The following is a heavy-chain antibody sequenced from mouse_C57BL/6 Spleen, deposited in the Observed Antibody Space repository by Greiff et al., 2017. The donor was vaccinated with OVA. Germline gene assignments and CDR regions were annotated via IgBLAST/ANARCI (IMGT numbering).Heavy chain of an antibody. CDR3: AREPRSYYYGSTSYYYAMDY. Sequence: EVQLQQSGPELVKPGASVKISCKASGYTFTDYYMNWVKQSHGKSLEWIGDINPNNGGTSYNQKFKGKATLTVDKSSSTAYMELRSLTSEDSAVYYCAREPRSYYYGSTSYYYAMDYWGQGTSVTVSS. CDR1: GYTFTDYY. J-gene: IGHJ4*01. D-gene: IGHD1-1*01. CDR2: INPNNGGT. V-gene: IGHV1-26*01.